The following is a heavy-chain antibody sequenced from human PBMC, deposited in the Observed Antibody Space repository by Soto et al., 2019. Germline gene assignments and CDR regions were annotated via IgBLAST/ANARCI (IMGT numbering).Heavy chain of an antibody. CDR2: ISGSGNTT. J-gene: IGHJ4*02. CDR1: GFTFSSYA. V-gene: IGHV3-23*01. CDR3: PKDLSRTWYPQY. Sequence: EVQLLESGGGLVQPGGSLRLSCAASGFTFSSYAMTWVRRAPGKGLEWVSAISGSGNTTYYADSVKGRFTVPRDSSRSTQYLHMNSHKAEETAVYFCPKDLSRTWYPQYGGQGTLVTESS. D-gene: IGHD2-15*01.